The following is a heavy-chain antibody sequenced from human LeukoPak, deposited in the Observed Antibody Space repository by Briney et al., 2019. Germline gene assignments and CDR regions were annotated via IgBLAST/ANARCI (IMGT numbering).Heavy chain of an antibody. CDR2: IKNAGIDT. D-gene: IGHD3-10*01. CDR3: ARANYYGSGSYFDY. CDR1: GFMFSNYY. J-gene: IGHJ4*02. V-gene: IGHV3-74*01. Sequence: GGSLRLSCVGSGFMFSNYYMYWVRQAPGKGLVWVSRIKNAGIDTIYADSVKGRFTISRDNAKNSLYLHMNSLRAEDTAVYYCARANYYGSGSYFDYWGQGTLVTVSS.